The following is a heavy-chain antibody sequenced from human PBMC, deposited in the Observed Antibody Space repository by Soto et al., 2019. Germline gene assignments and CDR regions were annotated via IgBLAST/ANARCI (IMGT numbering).Heavy chain of an antibody. CDR2: IDSSGEK. CDR3: ARRHLAVAVSPWFDP. J-gene: IGHJ5*02. CDR1: GLSITDSEMG. Sequence: VTLKESGPVLVKPTETLTLRCTVSGLSITDSEMGVSWIRQPPGQPLEWLAHIDSSGEKSYRTFLKSRRTISKDTSKSQIVLTMTNMDPADTATYYCARRHLAVAVSPWFDPWGQGIPVTVSS. V-gene: IGHV2-26*01. D-gene: IGHD6-19*01.